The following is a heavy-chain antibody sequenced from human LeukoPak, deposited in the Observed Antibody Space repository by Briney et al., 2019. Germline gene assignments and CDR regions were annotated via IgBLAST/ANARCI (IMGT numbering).Heavy chain of an antibody. CDR3: ARARYCSSTSCYAGLGY. CDR1: GGSFSGYY. J-gene: IGHJ4*02. V-gene: IGHV4-34*01. CDR2: INHTAST. D-gene: IGHD2-2*01. Sequence: KASETLSLTCAGYGGSFSGYYWSWIRQPPGKGLLCIGGINHTASTNYNPSLKSRVTISVASSKNQFSLKLSSVTAADTAVYYCARARYCSSTSCYAGLGYWGQGTLVTVSS.